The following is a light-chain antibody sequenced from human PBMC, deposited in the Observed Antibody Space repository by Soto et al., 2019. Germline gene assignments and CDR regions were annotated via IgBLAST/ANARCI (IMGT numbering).Light chain of an antibody. V-gene: IGKV1-5*01. CDR3: QKYNPYSPT. CDR2: AAS. Sequence: DIQMTQSPSTLSASVGDRVTITCRASQSIGSWLAWYQQKPGKAPKLLIYAASSLQSGVPSRFSGSGSGTDFTLTISILQRDDFAIYYCQKYNPYSPTFGQGTKVEIK. J-gene: IGKJ1*01. CDR1: QSIGSW.